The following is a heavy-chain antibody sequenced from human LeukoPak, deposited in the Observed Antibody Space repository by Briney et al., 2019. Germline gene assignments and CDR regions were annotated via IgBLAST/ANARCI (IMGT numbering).Heavy chain of an antibody. CDR1: GGSISSGSYF. Sequence: SETLSLTCTVSGGSISSGSYFWTWIRQPAGKGLEWIGRINTSGSTDYNPSLKSRVTISVDTSKNQFSLKLSSVTAADTAVFYCAREGYTSSWYSGYYYFDYWGQGTLVTVSS. D-gene: IGHD6-13*01. V-gene: IGHV4-61*02. J-gene: IGHJ4*02. CDR3: AREGYTSSWYSGYYYFDY. CDR2: INTSGST.